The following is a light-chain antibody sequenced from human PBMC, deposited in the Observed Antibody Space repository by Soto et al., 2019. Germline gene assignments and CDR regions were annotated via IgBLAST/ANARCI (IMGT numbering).Light chain of an antibody. V-gene: IGLV2-14*01. J-gene: IGLJ1*01. CDR2: EVS. CDR3: NSYTSSNTLYV. CDR1: SSDVGDYNF. Sequence: SALTQPASVSGSPGQSITISCTGTSSDVGDYNFVSWYQQHPGKAPKLMIYEVSHRPSGVSNRFSGSKSGNTASLTISGLQADDEADCYCNSYTSSNTLYVFGTGTKVTVL.